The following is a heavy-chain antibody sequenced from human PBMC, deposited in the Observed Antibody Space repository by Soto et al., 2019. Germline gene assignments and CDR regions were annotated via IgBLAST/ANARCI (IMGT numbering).Heavy chain of an antibody. CDR1: GVNFTSYS. D-gene: IGHD2-15*01. J-gene: IGHJ4*02. Sequence: PGGSLRLSSAASGVNFTSYSMNWVRQAPGKGLEWISYTYISSGTSTIYYADSVKGRFTISRDNAKNSLYLQMNSLKDEDTAVYYCARGSGVYGIDHWGQGTLVTVSS. CDR3: ARGSGVYGIDH. CDR2: TYISSGTSTI. V-gene: IGHV3-48*02.